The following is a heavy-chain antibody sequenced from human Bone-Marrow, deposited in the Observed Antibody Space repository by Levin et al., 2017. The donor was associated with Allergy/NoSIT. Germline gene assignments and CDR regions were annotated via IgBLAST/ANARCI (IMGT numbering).Heavy chain of an antibody. CDR1: KFMFDDYG. V-gene: IGHV3-9*01. D-gene: IGHD1/OR15-1a*01. CDR3: VKSLNTMTIHDGFDF. Sequence: GGSLRLSCATSKFMFDDYGMYWVRQAPGKGLEWVSGISWNSGKTHYADSVKGRFVISRDNAKNSLYLQMNSLRTEDTDLYYCVKSLNTMTIHDGFDFWGQGTMVTVSA. CDR2: ISWNSGKT. J-gene: IGHJ3*01.